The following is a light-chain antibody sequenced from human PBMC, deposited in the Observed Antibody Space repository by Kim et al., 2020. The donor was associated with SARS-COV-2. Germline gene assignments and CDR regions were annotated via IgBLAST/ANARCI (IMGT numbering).Light chain of an antibody. CDR2: GAS. V-gene: IGKV3-15*01. CDR1: QIVSGD. CDR3: QQYNNWPVT. Sequence: SPGEVATHPGGAGQIVSGDLAWYQQKPGQAPRRLISGASTMATGIPARFSGSGSGTEITLTISSLQSEDFAVYYCQQYNNWPVTFGGGTKVYIK. J-gene: IGKJ4*01.